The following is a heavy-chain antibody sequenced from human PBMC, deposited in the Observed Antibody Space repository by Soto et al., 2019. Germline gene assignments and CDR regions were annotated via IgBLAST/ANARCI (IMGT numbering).Heavy chain of an antibody. V-gene: IGHV4-59*01. J-gene: IGHJ3*02. CDR3: ASLGSYYYGSGSSLDAFDI. CDR1: GGSISSYY. CDR2: IYYSGST. D-gene: IGHD3-10*01. Sequence: SETLSLTCTVSGGSISSYYWSWIRQPPGKGLGWIGYIYYSGSTNYNPSLKSRVTISVDTSKNQFSLKLSSVTAADTAVYYCASLGSYYYGSGSSLDAFDIWGQGTMVTVSS.